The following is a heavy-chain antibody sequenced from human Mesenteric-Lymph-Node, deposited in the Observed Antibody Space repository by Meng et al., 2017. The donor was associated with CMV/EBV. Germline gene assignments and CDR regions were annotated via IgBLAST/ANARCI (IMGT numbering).Heavy chain of an antibody. Sequence: SVKVSCKASGYTFTGYYMHWVRQAPGQGLEWMGWINPNSGGTNYAQKFQGRVTMTRDTSISTAYMELSRLRSDDTAVYYCARDHYDFWSGYYYYYYYGMDVWGQGTTVTVSS. V-gene: IGHV1-2*02. CDR3: ARDHYDFWSGYYYYYYYGMDV. D-gene: IGHD3-3*01. CDR2: INPNSGGT. CDR1: GYTFTGYY. J-gene: IGHJ6*02.